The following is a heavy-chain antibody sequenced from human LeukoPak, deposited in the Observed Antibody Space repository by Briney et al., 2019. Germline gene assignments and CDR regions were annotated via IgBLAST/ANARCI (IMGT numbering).Heavy chain of an antibody. CDR1: GGTFRSYA. V-gene: IGHV1-69*13. Sequence: SVKVSCKASGGTFRSYAITWVRQAPGKGLEWMGGIIPMINTPKYARKFQGRVSITADESTSTGYMEVSSLRSEDTAVYYCAIFQGTYGDNENDYWGQGTLVTVSS. CDR3: AIFQGTYGDNENDY. D-gene: IGHD4-17*01. J-gene: IGHJ4*02. CDR2: IIPMINTP.